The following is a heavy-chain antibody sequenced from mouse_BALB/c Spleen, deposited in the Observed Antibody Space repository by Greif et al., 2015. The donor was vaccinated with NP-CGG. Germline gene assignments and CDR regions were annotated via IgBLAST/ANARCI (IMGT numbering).Heavy chain of an antibody. D-gene: IGHD2-1*01. CDR3: ARGNYPPYAMDY. CDR2: IDPANGNT. Sequence: VQLKQSGAELVKPGASVKLSCTASGFNIKDTYMHWVKQRPEQGLEWIGRIDPANGNTKYDPKFQGKATITADTSSNTAYLQLSSLTSEDTAVYYCARGNYPPYAMDYWGQGTSVTVSS. V-gene: IGHV14-3*02. J-gene: IGHJ4*01. CDR1: GFNIKDTY.